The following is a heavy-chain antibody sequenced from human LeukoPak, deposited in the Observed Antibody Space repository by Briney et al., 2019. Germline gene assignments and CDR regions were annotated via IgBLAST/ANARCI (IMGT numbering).Heavy chain of an antibody. CDR3: AREAVPAAPPTHNWFDP. D-gene: IGHD2-2*01. J-gene: IGHJ5*02. CDR2: IIPIFGTA. Sequence: GASVKVSCKASGGTFSSYAISWVRQAPGQGLEWMGGIIPIFGTANYAQKFQGRVTITADESTSTAYMELSSLRSEDTAVYYCAREAVPAAPPTHNWFDPWGQGTLVTVSS. CDR1: GGTFSSYA. V-gene: IGHV1-69*13.